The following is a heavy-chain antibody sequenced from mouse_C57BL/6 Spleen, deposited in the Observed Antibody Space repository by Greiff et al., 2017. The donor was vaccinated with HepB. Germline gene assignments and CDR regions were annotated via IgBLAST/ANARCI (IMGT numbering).Heavy chain of an antibody. Sequence: EVQLKESGPGLVKPSQSLSLTCSVTGYSITSGYYWNWIRQFPGNKLEWMGFISYDGSNNYNPSLKNRISITRDTSKNQFFLKLNSVTTEDTATYYCARGRLYYDFDYWGQGTTLTVSS. J-gene: IGHJ2*01. V-gene: IGHV3-6*01. D-gene: IGHD2-4*01. CDR1: GYSITSGYY. CDR2: ISYDGSN. CDR3: ARGRLYYDFDY.